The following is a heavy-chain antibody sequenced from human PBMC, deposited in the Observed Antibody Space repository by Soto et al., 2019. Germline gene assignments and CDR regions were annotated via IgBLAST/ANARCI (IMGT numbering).Heavy chain of an antibody. CDR1: GFTLSNFW. J-gene: IGHJ3*02. CDR3: LVTTSAFDI. V-gene: IGHV3-7*01. D-gene: IGHD4-17*01. CDR2: IKQGGIEK. Sequence: EVQLVESGGDLAQPGGSLRLSCAASGFTLSNFWVNWVRQAPGKGLEWVANIKQGGIEKNYVESVKGRFTISRDDTKNSLFLQMNNLRAEDTAIYYCLVTTSAFDIWGRGTTVTVSS.